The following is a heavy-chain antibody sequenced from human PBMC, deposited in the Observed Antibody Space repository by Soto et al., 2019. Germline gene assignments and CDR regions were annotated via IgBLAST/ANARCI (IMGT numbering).Heavy chain of an antibody. CDR1: GGSISSNNW. Sequence: SETLSLTCTVSGGSISSNNWWSWLRQPPGKGLEWIGEIYHSGRNDYNPSLKSRVTISVDKSNNQFSLKLYSMTAADTAVYYCAAVDFYYGSGRRVGMDVWGQGTTVTVSS. J-gene: IGHJ6*02. CDR3: AAVDFYYGSGRRVGMDV. D-gene: IGHD3-10*01. CDR2: IYHSGRN. V-gene: IGHV4-4*02.